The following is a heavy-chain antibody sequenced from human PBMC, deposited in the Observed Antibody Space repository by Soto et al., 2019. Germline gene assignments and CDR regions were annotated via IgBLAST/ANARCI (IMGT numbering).Heavy chain of an antibody. J-gene: IGHJ6*02. CDR1: GASITKYS. D-gene: IGHD2-2*01. CDR3: VRDRLAPGREYYYYFGMDV. CDR2: IHASGTT. V-gene: IGHV4-4*07. Sequence: PSETLSLTCTVSGASITKYSWSWVRHPAGKGLEWIGRIHASGTTDYNPSLQSRVSMSVDTSKDQVYLKVISVTAADTAVYYCVRDRLAPGREYYYYFGMDVCGQGTTVTVYS.